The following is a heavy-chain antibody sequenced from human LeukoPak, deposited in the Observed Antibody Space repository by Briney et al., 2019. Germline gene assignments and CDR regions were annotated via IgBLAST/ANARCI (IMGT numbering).Heavy chain of an antibody. J-gene: IGHJ4*02. CDR3: ARHRYYDFWSGYYTNDY. CDR2: IYYSRST. D-gene: IGHD3-3*01. CDR1: GGSISSSSYY. V-gene: IGHV4-39*01. Sequence: SETLSLTCTVSGGSISSSSYYWGWIRQPPGKGLEWIGSIYYSRSTYYNPSLKSRVTISVDTSKNQFSLKLSSVTAADTAVYYCARHRYYDFWSGYYTNDYWGQGTLVTVSS.